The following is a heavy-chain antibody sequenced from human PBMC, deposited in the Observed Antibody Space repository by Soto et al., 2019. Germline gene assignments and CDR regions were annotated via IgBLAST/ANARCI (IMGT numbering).Heavy chain of an antibody. Sequence: ASVKVSCKASGYTFTGYYMHWVRQAPGQGLEWMGWINPNSGGTNYAQKFQGWVTMTRDTSISTAYMELSRLRSDDTAVYYCARDAVPTMFRGVNHPRRGFDPRAQRTLVIVSS. D-gene: IGHD3-10*01. CDR2: INPNSGGT. V-gene: IGHV1-2*04. CDR1: GYTFTGYY. J-gene: IGHJ5*02. CDR3: ARDAVPTMFRGVNHPRRGFDP.